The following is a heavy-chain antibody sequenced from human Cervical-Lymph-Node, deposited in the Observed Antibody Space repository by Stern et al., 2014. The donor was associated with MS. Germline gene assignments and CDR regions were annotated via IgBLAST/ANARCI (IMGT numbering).Heavy chain of an antibody. CDR2: MTPIFGTA. Sequence: QMQLVQSGAEVKKPGSSAKVSCKASGGTFSTYAISWVRQAPGQGLEWLGGMTPIFGTANYAQKFQGRVTITADESTSTAYMELSSLRSEDTAVYYCAREYNWNDRFYGMDVWGQGTTVTVSS. CDR1: GGTFSTYA. V-gene: IGHV1-69*01. D-gene: IGHD1-20*01. J-gene: IGHJ6*02. CDR3: AREYNWNDRFYGMDV.